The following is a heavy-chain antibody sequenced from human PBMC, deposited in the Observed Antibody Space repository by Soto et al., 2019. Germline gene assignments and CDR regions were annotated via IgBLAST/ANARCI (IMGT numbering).Heavy chain of an antibody. Sequence: PSETLSLTCTVSGGSMTSYYWSWIRQTPGKGLEWIGYIYYRGSTNYNPSLKSRVTMSADTSRKQFSLRLSSVTAADTAVYYCARDQGIAVAVFDYWGQGTLVTVSS. V-gene: IGHV4-59*01. CDR2: IYYRGST. J-gene: IGHJ4*02. D-gene: IGHD6-19*01. CDR1: GGSMTSYY. CDR3: ARDQGIAVAVFDY.